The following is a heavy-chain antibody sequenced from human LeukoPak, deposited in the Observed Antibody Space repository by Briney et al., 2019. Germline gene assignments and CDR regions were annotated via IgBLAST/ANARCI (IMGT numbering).Heavy chain of an antibody. J-gene: IGHJ5*02. CDR1: GGSISSYY. V-gene: IGHV4-59*01. CDR2: IYYSGST. CDR3: ARLSYDSSGYYYNWFDP. Sequence: PSETLSLTCTVSGGSISSYYWSWIRQTPGKGLEWIGYIYYSGSTNYNPSLKSRVTISVDTSKNQFSLKLSSVIAADTAVYYCARLSYDSSGYYYNWFDPWGQGTLVTVSS. D-gene: IGHD3-22*01.